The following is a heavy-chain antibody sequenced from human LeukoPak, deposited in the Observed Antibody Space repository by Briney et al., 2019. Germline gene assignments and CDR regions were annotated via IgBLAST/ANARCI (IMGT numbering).Heavy chain of an antibody. CDR2: INYSGST. CDR3: ARGRKKYGAHPLDY. V-gene: IGHV4-39*01. Sequence: PSETLFLTCTVSGGSVSSTTYYWSWIRQPPGKGLEWIASINYSGSTYYNPSLKSRVTISVDTSENQFSLKLSSVTAADTAVYYCARGRKKYGAHPLDYWGQGTLVTVSS. J-gene: IGHJ4*02. D-gene: IGHD4-17*01. CDR1: GGSVSSTTYY.